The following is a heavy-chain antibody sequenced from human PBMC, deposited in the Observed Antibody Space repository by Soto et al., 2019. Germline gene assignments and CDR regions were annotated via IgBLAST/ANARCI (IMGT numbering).Heavy chain of an antibody. CDR2: ISGSGGST. CDR3: ATRAYYYDSSGYFDY. D-gene: IGHD3-22*01. J-gene: IGHJ4*02. V-gene: IGHV3-23*01. Sequence: PGGSLRLSCAASGFTFSSYAMSWVRQAPGKWLEWVSAISGSGGSTYYADSVKGRFTIPRDNSKNTLYLQMNSLRAEDTAVYYCATRAYYYDSSGYFDYWGQGTLVTVSS. CDR1: GFTFSSYA.